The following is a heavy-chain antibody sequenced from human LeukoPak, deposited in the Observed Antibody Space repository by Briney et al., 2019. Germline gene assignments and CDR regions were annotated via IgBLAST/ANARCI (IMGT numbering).Heavy chain of an antibody. D-gene: IGHD6-19*01. V-gene: IGHV3-74*01. CDR2: INSDGSST. J-gene: IGHJ3*02. CDR1: GFTFSTYW. Sequence: GGSLRLSCTASGFTFSTYWMTWVRQAPGKGLVWVSRINSDGSSTSYADSVKGRFTISRDNAKNTLYLQMNSLRAEDTAVYYCARDPRWLGAFDIWGQGTMVTVSS. CDR3: ARDPRWLGAFDI.